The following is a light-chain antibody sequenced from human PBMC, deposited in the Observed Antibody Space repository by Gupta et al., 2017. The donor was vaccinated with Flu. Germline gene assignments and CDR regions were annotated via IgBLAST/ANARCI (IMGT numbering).Light chain of an antibody. J-gene: IGKJ1*01. CDR1: RSIDNY. CDR2: AAS. Sequence: PSSLSASVGDRVTITCRASRSIDNYLNWYQQRPGKAPKLMIYAASSLQSGVPSRFSGSGSGTDFTLTISRLQPEDFATYSCQQSDSNPRTFGQGTKVEIK. V-gene: IGKV1-39*01. CDR3: QQSDSNPRT.